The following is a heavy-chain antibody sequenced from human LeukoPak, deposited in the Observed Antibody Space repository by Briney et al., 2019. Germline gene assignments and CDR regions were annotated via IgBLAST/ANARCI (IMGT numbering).Heavy chain of an antibody. J-gene: IGHJ6*02. Sequence: GGSLRLSCAASGFTFSDHYLDWVRQAPGKGLEWVGRTRNKANSFTTEYAASVKGRFTISRDDSKNSLYLQMNSLKTEDTAVYYCTSSAYGRGMDVWGQGTTVTVSS. CDR3: TSSAYGRGMDV. D-gene: IGHD5-12*01. CDR2: TRNKANSFTT. CDR1: GFTFSDHY. V-gene: IGHV3-72*01.